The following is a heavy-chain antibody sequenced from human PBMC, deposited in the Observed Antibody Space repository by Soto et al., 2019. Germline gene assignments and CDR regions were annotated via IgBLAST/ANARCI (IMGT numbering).Heavy chain of an antibody. CDR2: INHSGST. CDR3: ARAPSQLPQDY. J-gene: IGHJ4*02. Sequence: QVQLQQWGAGLLKPSETLSLTCAVYGGSFRGYYWSWIRQPPGKGLEWIGEINHSGSTNYNPSLKSRVTISVDTSKNQLSLKLSSVTAADTAVYYCARAPSQLPQDYWGQGTQVTVSS. V-gene: IGHV4-34*01. D-gene: IGHD6-6*01. CDR1: GGSFRGYY.